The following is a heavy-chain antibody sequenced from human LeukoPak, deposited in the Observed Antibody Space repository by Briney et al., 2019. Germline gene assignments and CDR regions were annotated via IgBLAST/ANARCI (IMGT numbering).Heavy chain of an antibody. CDR1: GFSFSTYT. CDR3: AREVEARRWLPEGYFDY. D-gene: IGHD5-24*01. V-gene: IGHV3-48*04. J-gene: IGHJ4*02. CDR2: ISSSGSTI. Sequence: TGGSLRLSCTASGFSFSTYTMNWVRQAPGKGLEWVSYISSSGSTIYYADSVKGRFTISRDNAKNSLYLQMNSLRAEDTAVYYCAREVEARRWLPEGYFDYWGQGTLVTVSS.